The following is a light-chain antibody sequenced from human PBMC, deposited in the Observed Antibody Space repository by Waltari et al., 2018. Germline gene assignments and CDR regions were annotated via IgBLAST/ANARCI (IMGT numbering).Light chain of an antibody. CDR3: SSYTRSTTLV. V-gene: IGLV2-14*01. CDR1: TSDVGGYNY. Sequence: QSALTQPASVSGSPGQSITISCTGTTSDVGGYNYVSWYQQSPGSAPKLLLYEVSNRPAGVGNRFAGAKSGTTASLTISGLQAEDEADYYCSSYTRSTTLVFGGGTKLTVL. CDR2: EVS. J-gene: IGLJ3*02.